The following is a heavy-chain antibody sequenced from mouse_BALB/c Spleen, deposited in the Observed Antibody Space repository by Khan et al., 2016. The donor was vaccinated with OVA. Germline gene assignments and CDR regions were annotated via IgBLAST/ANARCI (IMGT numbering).Heavy chain of an antibody. CDR3: ARNYDYDEGLAY. Sequence: VQLQESGPGLVQPSQSLSITCTVSGFSLTTYGVHWVRQSPGKSLEWLGVIGSGGSTDYNAAFISRLSTSKDSSKSQVFFKVNSLQVNDTAIYYCARNYDYDEGLAYWGQGTLVTVST. J-gene: IGHJ3*01. CDR1: GFSLTTYG. V-gene: IGHV2-2*02. D-gene: IGHD2-4*01. CDR2: IGSGGST.